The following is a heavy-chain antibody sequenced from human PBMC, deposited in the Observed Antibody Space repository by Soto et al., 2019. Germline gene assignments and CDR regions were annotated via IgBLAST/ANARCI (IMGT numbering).Heavy chain of an antibody. J-gene: IGHJ6*02. V-gene: IGHV1-2*04. Sequence: GASVKVAQKAAGYTFTVYYIHCVRQDARQGREWMASINPNSGGTSYAHKFKAWVTMTRDTSISTVYMELTRLISDDTAVYYCARDTCSGGSCYSDARMDVWGQGTTVTVSS. CDR1: GYTFTVYY. CDR3: ARDTCSGGSCYSDARMDV. D-gene: IGHD2-15*01. CDR2: INPNSGGT.